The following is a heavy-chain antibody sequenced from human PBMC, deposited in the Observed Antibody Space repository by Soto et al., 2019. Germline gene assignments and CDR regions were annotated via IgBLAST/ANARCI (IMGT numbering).Heavy chain of an antibody. CDR3: VLRGLAQDLDF. CDR1: GGPFTIFS. D-gene: IGHD3-10*01. V-gene: IGHV1-69*02. CDR2: IIPILERT. J-gene: IGHJ4*02. Sequence: SVKISCKASGGPFTIFSISWVRQAPGQGLEWMARIIPILERTNYAQKFRGRLTLTADTSTSTGYMEFSGLRSEDTAIYYCVLRGLAQDLDFWGRGTLVTVSS.